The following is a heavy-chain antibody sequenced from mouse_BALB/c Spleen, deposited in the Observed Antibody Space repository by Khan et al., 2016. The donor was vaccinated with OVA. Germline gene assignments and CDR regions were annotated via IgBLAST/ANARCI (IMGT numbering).Heavy chain of an antibody. Sequence: QVQLKQSGTELARPGASVKLSCKASGYTFTSYWMQWVKQRPGQGLEWIGAIYPGDGNTRYTQKFKGKATSTADKSSSTAYMQLSSLASEDSAVYFCVRGGITTGYFDYWGQGTTLTVSS. D-gene: IGHD1-1*01. CDR2: IYPGDGNT. CDR3: VRGGITTGYFDY. V-gene: IGHV1-87*01. CDR1: GYTFTSYW. J-gene: IGHJ2*01.